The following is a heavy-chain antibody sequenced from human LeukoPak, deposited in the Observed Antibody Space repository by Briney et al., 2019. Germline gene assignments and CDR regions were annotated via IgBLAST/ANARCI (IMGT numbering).Heavy chain of an antibody. CDR3: ARDGCSGGSCYSNWFDP. V-gene: IGHV1-69*13. Sequence: SVKVSCKASGGTFSSYAISWVRQAPGQGLEWMGGIIPIFGTANYAQKFQGRVTITADESTSTAYMGLSSLRSEDTAVYYCARDGCSGGSCYSNWFDPWGQGTLVTVSS. CDR1: GGTFSSYA. J-gene: IGHJ5*02. CDR2: IIPIFGTA. D-gene: IGHD2-15*01.